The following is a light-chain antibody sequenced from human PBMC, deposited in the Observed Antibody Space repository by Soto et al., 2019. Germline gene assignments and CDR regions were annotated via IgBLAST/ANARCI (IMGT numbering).Light chain of an antibody. CDR2: AAS. CDR1: QGISSY. Sequence: AIRMTQSPPSLSASTGDRVTITCRASQGISSYLAWYQQKPGKAPKLLIYAASTLQSGVPSRFSGSGSGTDFTLTISCLQSEDFATYYCQQYYSYPPFTFGQGTKVDIK. J-gene: IGKJ2*01. CDR3: QQYYSYPPFT. V-gene: IGKV1-8*01.